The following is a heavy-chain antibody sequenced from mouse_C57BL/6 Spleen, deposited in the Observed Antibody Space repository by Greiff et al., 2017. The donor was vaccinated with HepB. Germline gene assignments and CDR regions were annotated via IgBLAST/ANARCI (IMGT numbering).Heavy chain of an antibody. Sequence: QVQLQQPGAELVMPGASVKLSCKASGYTFTSYWMHWVKQRPGQGLEWIGEIDPSDSYTNYNQKFKGKSTLTVDKSSSTAYMQLSSLTSEDSAVYYCARGIHYYGSSYNFDYWGQGTTLTVSS. D-gene: IGHD1-1*01. CDR2: IDPSDSYT. CDR3: ARGIHYYGSSYNFDY. CDR1: GYTFTSYW. J-gene: IGHJ2*01. V-gene: IGHV1-69*01.